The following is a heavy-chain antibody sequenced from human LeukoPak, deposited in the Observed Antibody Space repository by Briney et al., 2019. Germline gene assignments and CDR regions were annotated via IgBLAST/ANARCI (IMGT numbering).Heavy chain of an antibody. Sequence: SETLSLTCAVSGGSISSGGYSWSWIRQPPGKGLEWIGYIYYSGSTNYNPSLKSRVTISVDTSKNQFSLKLSSVTAADTAVYYCASRPDHGFAFDIWGQGTMVTVSS. D-gene: IGHD1-14*01. J-gene: IGHJ3*02. V-gene: IGHV4-61*08. CDR2: IYYSGST. CDR3: ASRPDHGFAFDI. CDR1: GGSISSGGYS.